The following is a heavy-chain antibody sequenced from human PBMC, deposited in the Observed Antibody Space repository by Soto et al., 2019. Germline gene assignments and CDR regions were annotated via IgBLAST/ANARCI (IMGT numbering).Heavy chain of an antibody. CDR3: ARDQGVAAAGITWFDP. CDR2: IYHSGST. V-gene: IGHV4-30-2*01. J-gene: IGHJ5*02. CDR1: CGSISSGGYS. Sequence: SETLSLTCAVSCGSISSGGYSWSWIRQPPGKGLEWIGYIYHSGSTYYNPSLKSRVTMSVDTSKNQFSLRLMSLTAADTAVYYCARDQGVAAAGITWFDPWGQGSLVTVSS. D-gene: IGHD6-13*01.